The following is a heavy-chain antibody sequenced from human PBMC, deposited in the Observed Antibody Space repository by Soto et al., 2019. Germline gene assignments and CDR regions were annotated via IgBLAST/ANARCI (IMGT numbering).Heavy chain of an antibody. J-gene: IGHJ6*03. V-gene: IGHV1-8*01. CDR1: GYTFTSYD. D-gene: IGHD3-10*01. Sequence: ASVKVSCKASGYTFTSYDINWVRQATGQGLEWMGWMNPNSGNTGYAQKFQGRVTMTRNTSISTAYMELSSLRSEDTAVYYCARVYYCSGRQHYYYYYMDVWGKGTTVTVSS. CDR3: ARVYYCSGRQHYYYYYMDV. CDR2: MNPNSGNT.